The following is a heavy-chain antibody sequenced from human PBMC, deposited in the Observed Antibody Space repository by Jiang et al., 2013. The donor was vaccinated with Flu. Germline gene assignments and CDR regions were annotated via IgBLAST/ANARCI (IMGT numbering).Heavy chain of an antibody. CDR1: GFTFSSYS. J-gene: IGHJ4*02. V-gene: IGHV3-21*01. CDR3: ARGVYSSNPYYFDY. Sequence: CAASGFTFSSYSMNWVRQAPGKGLEWVSSISSSSSYIYYADSVKGRFTISRDNAKNSLYLQMNSLRAEDTAVYYCARGVYSSNPYYFDYWGQGTLVTVSS. D-gene: IGHD6-13*01. CDR2: ISSSSSYI.